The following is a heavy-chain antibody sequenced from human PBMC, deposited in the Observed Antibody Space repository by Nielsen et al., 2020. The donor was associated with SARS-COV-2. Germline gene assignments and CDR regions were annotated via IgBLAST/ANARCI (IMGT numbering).Heavy chain of an antibody. CDR3: APFGELSADY. D-gene: IGHD3-10*01. Sequence: SCAASGFTFSDYYMSWIRQAPGKGLEWVSYISSSSSYTNYADSVKGRFTISRDNAKNSLYLQMNSLRAEDTAVYYCAPFGELSADYWGQGTLVTVSS. J-gene: IGHJ4*02. CDR1: GFTFSDYY. CDR2: ISSSSSYT. V-gene: IGHV3-11*06.